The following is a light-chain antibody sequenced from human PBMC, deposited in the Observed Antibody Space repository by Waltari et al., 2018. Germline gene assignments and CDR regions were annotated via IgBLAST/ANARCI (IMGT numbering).Light chain of an antibody. CDR3: QQYYSIPLT. V-gene: IGKV4-1*01. CDR2: WAS. CDR1: QSVLYSSNNKNY. Sequence: DIVMTQSPDSLAVSLGERATINCKSSQSVLYSSNNKNYLGWYQQKPGPPPKLLIHWASTRESGVPDRFSGRGSGTDFPLTISSLQAEDVAVYYCQQYYSIPLTFGGGTRVEIK. J-gene: IGKJ4*01.